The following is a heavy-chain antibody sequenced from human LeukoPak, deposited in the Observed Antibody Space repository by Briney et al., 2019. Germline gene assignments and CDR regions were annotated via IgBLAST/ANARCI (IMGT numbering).Heavy chain of an antibody. D-gene: IGHD6-13*01. Sequence: GGSLRLSCAASGFTFSGYWMHWVRQAPGKGLVWVSRTNSDGSSISYADSVRGRFTISRDNAKNTLYLQMNSLRAEDTAVYYCVRAAAASFDYWGQGTLVTVSS. V-gene: IGHV3-74*01. CDR1: GFTFSGYW. CDR2: TNSDGSSI. J-gene: IGHJ4*02. CDR3: VRAAAASFDY.